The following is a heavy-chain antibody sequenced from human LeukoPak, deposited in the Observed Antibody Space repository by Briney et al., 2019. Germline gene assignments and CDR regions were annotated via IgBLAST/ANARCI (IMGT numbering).Heavy chain of an antibody. CDR3: ARMASGVTGY. CDR1: GFTFNIYG. D-gene: IGHD5-24*01. J-gene: IGHJ4*02. V-gene: IGHV3-74*01. Sequence: PGGSLRLSCAASGFTFNIYGMHWVRQAPGKGLEWVSRINSDGTSTIYADSVKGRFTISRDNAKNTLYLQMNSLRAEDTAVYYCARMASGVTGYWGQGTLVTVSS. CDR2: INSDGTST.